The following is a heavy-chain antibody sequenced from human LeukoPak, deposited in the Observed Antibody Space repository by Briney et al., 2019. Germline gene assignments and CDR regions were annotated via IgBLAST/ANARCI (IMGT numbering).Heavy chain of an antibody. V-gene: IGHV4-39*02. CDR3: ARDAGGQQLVRRYFDY. CDR1: GVSISSSNSY. J-gene: IGHJ4*02. CDR2: IYYSGNT. D-gene: IGHD6-13*01. Sequence: SETLSLTCTVSGVSISSSNSYWGWIRQPPGKGLEWIGSIYYSGNTYYNASLKSQVSISIDTSKNQFSLWLTSVTAADTAVYYCARDAGGQQLVRRYFDYWGQGTLVTVSS.